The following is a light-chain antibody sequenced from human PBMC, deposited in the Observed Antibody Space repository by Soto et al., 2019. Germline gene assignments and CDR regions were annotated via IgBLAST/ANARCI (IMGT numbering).Light chain of an antibody. Sequence: DIQMTQSPSSLSVSVGDRVTITCRASQGIYNYLSWYQQKPGKAPKLLIYAASTLEAVVPSRFSGSGSGTDFTLTISSLQPEDVATYYCHKYNSALLTFGQGTRLQIK. V-gene: IGKV1-27*01. CDR3: HKYNSALLT. CDR1: QGIYNY. CDR2: AAS. J-gene: IGKJ5*01.